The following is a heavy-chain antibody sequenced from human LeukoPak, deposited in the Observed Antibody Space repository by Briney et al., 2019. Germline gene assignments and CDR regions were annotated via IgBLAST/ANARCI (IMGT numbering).Heavy chain of an antibody. J-gene: IGHJ6*03. V-gene: IGHV5-51*01. CDR2: IYPGDSDT. CDR3: ARQPGVTHTSVMDV. CDR1: GYSFTSYW. Sequence: GESLKISCQGSGYSFTSYWIGWVRQMPGKGLEWMRTIYPGDSDTRYSPSFQGQVTISADKSVSTAYLQWSSLKSSDTAMYYGARQPGVTHTSVMDVWAKGPRSPSP. D-gene: IGHD2-21*02.